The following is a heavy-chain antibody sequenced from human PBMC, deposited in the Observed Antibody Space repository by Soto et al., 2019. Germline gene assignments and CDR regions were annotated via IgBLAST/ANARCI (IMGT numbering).Heavy chain of an antibody. V-gene: IGHV3-23*01. D-gene: IGHD4-17*01. Sequence: PGGSLRLSCAASGFIFSSYVISWVRQAPGKGLEWVSGISGSGGSTYYADSVKGRFTISRDSSKKTLYLQMNSLRAEDTAVYYCAKGAYGDYSLDYWGQGTLVTVSS. CDR2: ISGSGGST. CDR3: AKGAYGDYSLDY. J-gene: IGHJ4*02. CDR1: GFIFSSYV.